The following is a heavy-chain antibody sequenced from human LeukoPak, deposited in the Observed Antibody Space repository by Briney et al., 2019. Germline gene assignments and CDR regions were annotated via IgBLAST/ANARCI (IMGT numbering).Heavy chain of an antibody. Sequence: GGSLRLSCAASGFTFSSYAMSWVRQAPGKGLEWVSAISGSGGSTYYADSVKGRFTISRDNSKNTLYLQMNSLRAEDTAVYHCATRSTTGTSYYYYYGMDVRGQGTTVTVSS. CDR2: ISGSGGST. CDR3: ATRSTTGTSYYYYYGMDV. CDR1: GFTFSSYA. J-gene: IGHJ6*02. D-gene: IGHD1-1*01. V-gene: IGHV3-23*01.